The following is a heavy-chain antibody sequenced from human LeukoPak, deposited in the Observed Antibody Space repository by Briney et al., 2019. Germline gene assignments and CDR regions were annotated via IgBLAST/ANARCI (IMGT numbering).Heavy chain of an antibody. J-gene: IGHJ6*03. CDR3: ASGDYMNV. CDR2: IKQDGSEK. CDR1: GFTFSSHW. Sequence: GGSLRLSCAASGFTFSSHWMYWVRQAPGKGLEWVANIKQDGSEKYYVDSLKGRFTISRDNAKNSLFLQMNSLRAEDTAVYYCASGDYMNVWGKGTTVTVSS. V-gene: IGHV3-7*01.